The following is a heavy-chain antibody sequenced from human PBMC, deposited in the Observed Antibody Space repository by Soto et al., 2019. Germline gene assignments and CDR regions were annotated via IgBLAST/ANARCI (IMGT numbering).Heavy chain of an antibody. CDR2: TYYRSKWYN. CDR1: GDSVSSNSAA. Sequence: SQTLSLTCVISGDSVSSNSAAWNWIRQSPSRGLEWLGRTYYRSKWYNDYAVSVKSRITINPDTSKNQFSLQLNSVTPEDTAVYYCARDTVGATFSYYYGMDVWGQGTTVTVSS. CDR3: ARDTVGATFSYYYGMDV. J-gene: IGHJ6*02. D-gene: IGHD1-26*01. V-gene: IGHV6-1*01.